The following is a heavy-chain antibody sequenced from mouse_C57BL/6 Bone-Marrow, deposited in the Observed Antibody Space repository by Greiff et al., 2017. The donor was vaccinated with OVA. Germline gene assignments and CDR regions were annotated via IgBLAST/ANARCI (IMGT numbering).Heavy chain of an antibody. CDR3: ASRNCKGDY. CDR2: ITPNYGTT. V-gene: IGHV1-39*01. Sequence: EVQLQQSGPELVKPGASVKISCKASGYSFTVYNMNWVKQSNGKSLEWIGVITPNYGTTRYHQKFKGKATLTVDQSSSTAYMQLNSLTSEDSAVYCCASRNCKGDYWGQGTTLTVSS. CDR1: GYSFTVYN. J-gene: IGHJ2*01. D-gene: IGHD1-3*01.